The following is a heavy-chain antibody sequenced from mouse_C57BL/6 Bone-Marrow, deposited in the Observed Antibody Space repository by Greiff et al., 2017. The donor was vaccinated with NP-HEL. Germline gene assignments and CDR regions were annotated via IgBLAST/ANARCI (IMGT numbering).Heavy chain of an antibody. Sequence: QVQLQQPGAELVKPGASVKLSCKASGYTFTSYWMHWVKQRPGQGLEWIGMIHPNSGSTNYHEKFKSKATLTVAKSSSTAYMQLSSLTSEDSAVYYCARDYYAMDYWGQGTSVTVSS. CDR2: IHPNSGST. J-gene: IGHJ4*01. V-gene: IGHV1-64*01. CDR3: ARDYYAMDY. CDR1: GYTFTSYW.